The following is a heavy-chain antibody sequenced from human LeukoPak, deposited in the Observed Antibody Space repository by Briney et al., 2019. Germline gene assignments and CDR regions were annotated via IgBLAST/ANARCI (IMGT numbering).Heavy chain of an antibody. V-gene: IGHV5-51*01. CDR3: ARLPGIVATIERYFDY. J-gene: IGHJ4*02. CDR2: IYPGDSDT. D-gene: IGHD5-12*01. Sequence: GESLKISCKGSGYSFNSYWIGWVRQMPGKGLEWMGIIYPGDSDTRYRPSFQGQVTISADKSISTAYLQWSSLKASDTAMYYCARLPGIVATIERYFDYWGQGTLVTVSS. CDR1: GYSFNSYW.